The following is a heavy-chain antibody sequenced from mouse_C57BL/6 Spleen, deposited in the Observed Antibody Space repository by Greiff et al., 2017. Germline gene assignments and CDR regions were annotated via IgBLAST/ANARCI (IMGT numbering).Heavy chain of an antibody. D-gene: IGHD1-1*01. CDR1: GFTFSDYY. V-gene: IGHV5-16*01. CDR3: ARALITTVVADWYFDV. CDR2: INYDGSST. J-gene: IGHJ1*03. Sequence: EVQRVESEGGLVQPGSSMKLSCTASGFTFSDYYMAWVRQVPEKGLEWVANINYDGSSTYYLDSLKSRFIISRDNAKNILYLQMSSLKSEDTATYSWARALITTVVADWYFDVWGTGTTVTVSS.